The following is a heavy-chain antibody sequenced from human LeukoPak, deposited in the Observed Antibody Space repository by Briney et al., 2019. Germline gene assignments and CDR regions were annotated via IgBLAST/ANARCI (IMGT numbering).Heavy chain of an antibody. CDR3: TKGVSNFIGASDA. Sequence: GGSLRLSCAASGFAFSSDAMTWVRQTPGKGLELVSAIDISGDVTNYADSVKGRHTISRDNSKNTLYLQVNSLRVEDTAIYYCTKGVSNFIGASDAWGQGTMVTVSS. D-gene: IGHD2-8*01. CDR1: GFAFSSDA. J-gene: IGHJ3*01. CDR2: IDISGDVT. V-gene: IGHV3-23*01.